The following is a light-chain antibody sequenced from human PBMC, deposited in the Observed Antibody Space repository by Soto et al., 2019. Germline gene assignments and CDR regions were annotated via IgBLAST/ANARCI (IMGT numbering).Light chain of an antibody. J-gene: IGKJ5*01. V-gene: IGKV3-15*01. CDR1: QSISNK. Sequence: EIVMTQSPATLSVSPGERATLSCRASQSISNKLVWYQQKLGQAPRLLIYGASTRATGIPARLSGSGSGTEFALTISSLQSEDFAVYYCQQYSSWSPITFGQGTRLEIK. CDR3: QQYSSWSPIT. CDR2: GAS.